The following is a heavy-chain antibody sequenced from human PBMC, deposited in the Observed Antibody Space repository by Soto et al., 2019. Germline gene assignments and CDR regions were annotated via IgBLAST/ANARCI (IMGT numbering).Heavy chain of an antibody. Sequence: SSETLSLTCTVSGGSISTYYWSWIRQPPGKGLEWIGYIYYSGSTNYNPSLKSRVTISVDTSKNHVSLKLSSVTAADTAVYYCARALGRCSGVSCYRMGYYYYGMDVWGQGTTVTVSS. D-gene: IGHD2-15*01. V-gene: IGHV4-59*01. CDR2: IYYSGST. CDR3: ARALGRCSGVSCYRMGYYYYGMDV. J-gene: IGHJ6*02. CDR1: GGSISTYY.